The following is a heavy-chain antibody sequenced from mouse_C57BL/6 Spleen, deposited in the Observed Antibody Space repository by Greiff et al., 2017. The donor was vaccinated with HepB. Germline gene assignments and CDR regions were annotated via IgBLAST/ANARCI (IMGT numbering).Heavy chain of an antibody. V-gene: IGHV1-22*01. CDR1: GYTFTDYN. J-gene: IGHJ1*03. CDR2: INPNNGGT. D-gene: IGHD2-3*01. CDR3: ARKGWLLRDWYFDV. Sequence: EVQLQQSGPELVKPGASVKMSCKASGYTFTDYNMHWVKQSNGKSLEWIGYINPNNGGTSYNQKFKGKATLTVNKSSSTAYMELRSLTSEDSAVYYCARKGWLLRDWYFDVWGTGTTVTVSS.